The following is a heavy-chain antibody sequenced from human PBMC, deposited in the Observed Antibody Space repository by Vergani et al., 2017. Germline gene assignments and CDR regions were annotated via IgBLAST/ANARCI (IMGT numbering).Heavy chain of an antibody. CDR3: SSFIVGCSRTNCFADH. D-gene: IGHD2-2*01. Sequence: QVQLVQSGAEVKKPGASVRVSCKASGFTFTSYHIHWVRQAPGQWLDCLGRIDPNSVDTRYSQRFQDRVTITRDTSINTAYMEMTRLRPDDTAIYYCSSFIVGCSRTNCFADHWGQGTLVTVSS. CDR1: GFTFTSYH. J-gene: IGHJ4*02. CDR2: IDPNSVDT. V-gene: IGHV1-2*06.